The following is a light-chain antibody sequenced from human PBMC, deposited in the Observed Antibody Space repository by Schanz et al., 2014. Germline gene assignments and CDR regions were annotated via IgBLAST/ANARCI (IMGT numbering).Light chain of an antibody. J-gene: IGLJ3*02. V-gene: IGLV2-8*01. CDR2: EVN. Sequence: QSALTQPPSASGSPGQSVTISCTGTSSDVGGYNYVSWYQQYPGKAPKLMIYEVNKRPSGVPDRFSGSKSGNTASLTVSGLQAEDEAEYYCSSYTSSDNLVFGGGTKLTVL. CDR1: SSDVGGYNY. CDR3: SSYTSSDNLV.